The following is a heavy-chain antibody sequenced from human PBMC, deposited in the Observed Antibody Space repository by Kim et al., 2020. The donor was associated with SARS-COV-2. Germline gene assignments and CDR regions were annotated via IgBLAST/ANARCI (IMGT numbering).Heavy chain of an antibody. CDR2: INPKSGGT. CDR3: ARGVEGGADDY. Sequence: ASVKVSCKASGYTFTGYYMNWVRQAPGQGLEWMGRINPKSGGTDYAQKFQGRVTLTRDTSISTAYMELSRLISDDTAVYYCARGVEGGADDYWGQGTLVTVSA. J-gene: IGHJ4*02. CDR1: GYTFTGYY. V-gene: IGHV1-2*06. D-gene: IGHD1-26*01.